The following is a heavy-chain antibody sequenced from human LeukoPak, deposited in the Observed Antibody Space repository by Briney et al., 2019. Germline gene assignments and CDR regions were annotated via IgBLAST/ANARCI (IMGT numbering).Heavy chain of an antibody. J-gene: IGHJ6*03. CDR2: IYYSGST. Sequence: SETLYLTCAVSGGSISSGGYSWSWIRQPPGKGLEWIGYIYYSGSTYYNPSLKSRVTISVDTSKNQFSLKLSSVTAADTAVYYCARTTEAHSWRTRYYDYYMDVWGKGTTVTVSS. CDR1: GGSISSGGYS. CDR3: ARTTEAHSWRTRYYDYYMDV. D-gene: IGHD6-13*01. V-gene: IGHV4-30-4*07.